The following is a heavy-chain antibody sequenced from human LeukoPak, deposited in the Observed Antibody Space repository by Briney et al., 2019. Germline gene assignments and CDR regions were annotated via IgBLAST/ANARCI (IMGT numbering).Heavy chain of an antibody. CDR1: GFTFSSYE. CDR2: ISSSGSTI. V-gene: IGHV3-48*03. J-gene: IGHJ6*02. CDR3: ARERVGYFDWSLYYYYYGMDV. D-gene: IGHD3-9*01. Sequence: GGSLRLSCAASGFTFSSYEMNWVRQAPGKGLEWVSYISSSGSTIYYADSVKGRFTISRDNAKNSLYLQMNSLRAEDTAVYYCARERVGYFDWSLYYYYYGMDVWGQGTTVTVPS.